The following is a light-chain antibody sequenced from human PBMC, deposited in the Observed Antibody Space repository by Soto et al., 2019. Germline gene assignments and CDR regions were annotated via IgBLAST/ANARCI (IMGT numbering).Light chain of an antibody. CDR3: SSYESSNCPVV. CDR1: SSDVGSYNF. V-gene: IGLV2-8*01. J-gene: IGLJ2*01. CDR2: DVS. Sequence: QSALTQPPSASGSPGQSVTISCTGASSDVGSYNFVSWYQQHPDKAPKLLIYDVSNRPSGVPDRFSGSKSGNTASLTVSGRLPADEADYYYSSYESSNCPVVFGGGTQLTVL.